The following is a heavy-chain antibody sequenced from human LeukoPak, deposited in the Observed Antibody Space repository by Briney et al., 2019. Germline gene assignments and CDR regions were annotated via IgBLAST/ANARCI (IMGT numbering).Heavy chain of an antibody. Sequence: ASVKVSCKASGYPFNNYDINWVRQATGQGLEWMGWMNPHSGKTGYEQNFQGRVTMTRDTPISTAYMELSSLRSEDTAVYYCARLSSHYGDYKVNPWGQGTLVTVSS. CDR2: MNPHSGKT. V-gene: IGHV1-8*01. J-gene: IGHJ5*02. CDR3: ARLSSHYGDYKVNP. D-gene: IGHD4-17*01. CDR1: GYPFNNYD.